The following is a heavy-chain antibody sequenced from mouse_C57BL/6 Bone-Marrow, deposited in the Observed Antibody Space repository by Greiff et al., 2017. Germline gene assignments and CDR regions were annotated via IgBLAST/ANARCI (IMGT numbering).Heavy chain of an antibody. J-gene: IGHJ4*01. CDR1: GFTFSDYG. V-gene: IGHV5-15*01. D-gene: IGHD2-3*01. CDR2: ISNLAYSI. CDR3: ARRRDYDGYYYARDY. Sequence: DVKLVESGGGLVQPGGSLKLSCAASGFTFSDYGMAWVRQAPRKGPEWVAFISNLAYSIYYADPVTGRFTISRENAKNTLYLEMSRLRSEDTAMYYCARRRDYDGYYYARDYGGQGTSVTVSA.